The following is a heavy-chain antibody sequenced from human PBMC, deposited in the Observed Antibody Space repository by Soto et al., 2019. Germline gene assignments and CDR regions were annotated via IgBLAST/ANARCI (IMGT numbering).Heavy chain of an antibody. V-gene: IGHV3-66*01. CDR3: ARDGLRSVAVAGTFDY. Sequence: GGSLRLSCAASGFTVSSNYMSWVRQAPGKGLEWVSVIYSGGSTYYADSVKGRFTISRDNSKNTLYLQMNSLRAEDTAVYYCARDGLRSVAVAGTFDYWGQGTLVTVSS. D-gene: IGHD6-19*01. J-gene: IGHJ4*02. CDR2: IYSGGST. CDR1: GFTVSSNY.